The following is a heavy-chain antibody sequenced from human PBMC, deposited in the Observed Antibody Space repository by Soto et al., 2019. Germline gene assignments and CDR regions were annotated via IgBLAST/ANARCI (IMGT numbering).Heavy chain of an antibody. CDR3: ARALVTDYNSRDYHYYFAMDV. J-gene: IGHJ6*02. CDR2: VYHTGTT. V-gene: IGHV4-31*02. CDR1: GGPVSGDDLY. Sequence: SETLSLTCVVSGGPVSGDDLYWSWIRHLPGKGLEWIANVYHTGTTYYNPSLKSRVSMSVGTSQNQFSLILASVTAADTAVYYCARALVTDYNSRDYHYYFAMDVWGQGTSVTVSS. D-gene: IGHD3-22*01.